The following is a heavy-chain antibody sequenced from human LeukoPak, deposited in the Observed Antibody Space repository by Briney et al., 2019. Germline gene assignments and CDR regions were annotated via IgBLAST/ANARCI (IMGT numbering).Heavy chain of an antibody. CDR1: GFTFSSYE. V-gene: IGHV3-48*03. D-gene: IGHD6-19*01. Sequence: TGGSLRLSCAASGFTFSSYEMNWVRQAPGKGLEWVSYISSSGSTIYYADSVKGRFTISRDNAKNSLYLQMNSLRAEDTAVYYCARSIAVAGNPYYYYYYMDVWGKGTTVTVSS. CDR3: ARSIAVAGNPYYYYYYMDV. J-gene: IGHJ6*03. CDR2: ISSSGSTI.